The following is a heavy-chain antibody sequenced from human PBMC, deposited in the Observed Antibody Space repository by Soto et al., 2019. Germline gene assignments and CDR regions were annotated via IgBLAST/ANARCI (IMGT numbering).Heavy chain of an antibody. J-gene: IGHJ4*02. CDR1: GLTFGNYA. D-gene: IGHD1-7*01. V-gene: IGHV3-23*01. CDR2: MSGSSSTT. CDR3: AKNQERELPRVIDF. Sequence: GGSLRLSCSTSGLTFGNYAMSWCRQAPGGGLEWVSSMSGSSSTTYYADSVRGRFTISRDRSKNTLYLQMSSPRAEDTALYYCAKNQERELPRVIDFWGQGTLVTVSS.